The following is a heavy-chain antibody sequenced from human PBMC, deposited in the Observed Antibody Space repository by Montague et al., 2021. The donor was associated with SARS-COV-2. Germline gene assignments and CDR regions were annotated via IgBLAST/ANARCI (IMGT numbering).Heavy chain of an antibody. D-gene: IGHD4-23*01. J-gene: IGHJ6*02. CDR2: IYHNGST. CDR1: GGSISSYY. V-gene: IGHV4-59*01. CDR3: ARGGGNSPAYYNYTLDV. Sequence: SETLSLTCTVSGGSISSYYWTWIRQPPGKGLESIGYIYHNGSTKYNPSLKSRVTISVDTSKNQFSLKLSSVSVADTAVYYCARGGGNSPAYYNYTLDVWGQGTTVTVFS.